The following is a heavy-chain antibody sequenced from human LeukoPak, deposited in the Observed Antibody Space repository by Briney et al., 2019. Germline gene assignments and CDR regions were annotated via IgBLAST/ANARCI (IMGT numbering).Heavy chain of an antibody. J-gene: IGHJ4*03. CDR3: TRDPAYYLRYGYFDY. CDR2: IDSVGSHI. D-gene: IGHD1-26*01. Sequence: GGSLRLSCSASGFISSTSAMNWVRQAPGKGLEWVSSIDSVGSHIYYRDSVKGRFTISRDNAKNSVYLQMNNLRAADTALYYCTRDPAYYLRYGYFDYWGQGILVTISS. CDR1: GFISSTSA. V-gene: IGHV3-21*01.